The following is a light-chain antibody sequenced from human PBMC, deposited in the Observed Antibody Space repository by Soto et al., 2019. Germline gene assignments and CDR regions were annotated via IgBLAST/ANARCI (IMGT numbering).Light chain of an antibody. J-gene: IGKJ2*01. V-gene: IGKV3-20*01. CDR2: GAS. CDR1: QSVSSSY. CDR3: QQYGSSPNT. Sequence: EIVLTQSPGTLSLSPGERATLSCRASQSVSSSYLAWYQQKPGQAPRLLIYGASSRATGIPDRFSGSGSGTAFTLTISSLEPEDFAVYYCQQYGSSPNTFGQGTKLEIK.